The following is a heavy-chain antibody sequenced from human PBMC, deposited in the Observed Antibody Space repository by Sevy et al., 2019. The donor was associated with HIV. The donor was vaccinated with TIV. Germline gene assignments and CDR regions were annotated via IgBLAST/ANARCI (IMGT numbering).Heavy chain of an antibody. CDR3: ARGATAMVTDFDY. CDR2: ISYDGSNK. Sequence: GGSLRLSCAASGFTFSSYAMHWVRQAPGKGLEWVAVISYDGSNKYYADSVKGGFTISRDNSKNTQYLRMNSLRAEDTAVYYCARGATAMVTDFDYWGQGTLVTVSS. V-gene: IGHV3-30-3*01. J-gene: IGHJ4*02. CDR1: GFTFSSYA. D-gene: IGHD5-18*01.